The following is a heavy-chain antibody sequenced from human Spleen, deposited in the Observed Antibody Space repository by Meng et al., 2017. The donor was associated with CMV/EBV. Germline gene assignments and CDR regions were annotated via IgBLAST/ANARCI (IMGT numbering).Heavy chain of an antibody. V-gene: IGHV3-30-3*01. CDR2: ISYDGNNK. CDR1: GFTFSSYT. CDR3: ATQIMGDFDY. D-gene: IGHD3-16*01. Sequence: QVQLVESGGGVVQPGRSLRLSCAASGFTFSSYTMHWVRQALGKGLEWVAVISYDGNNKYYADSVKGRFTISRDNSKNTLYMQMNSLRAEDTAVYYCATQIMGDFDYWGQGTLVTVSS. J-gene: IGHJ4*02.